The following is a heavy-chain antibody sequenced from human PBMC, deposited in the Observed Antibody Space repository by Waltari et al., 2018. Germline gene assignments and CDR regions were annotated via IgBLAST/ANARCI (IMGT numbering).Heavy chain of an antibody. V-gene: IGHV7-4-1*02. Sequence: QVQLVQSGSELKKPGASVKVSCKASGYTFTSYAMNWVRQAPGQGLEWMGWINTNTGNPTYAKGFTGRFVFSLDTSVSTAYLQISSLKAEDTAVYYCARERIVVVPAAMGRYYYYGMDVWGQGTLVTVSS. CDR3: ARERIVVVPAAMGRYYYYGMDV. J-gene: IGHJ6*02. CDR2: INTNTGNP. D-gene: IGHD2-2*01. CDR1: GYTFTSYA.